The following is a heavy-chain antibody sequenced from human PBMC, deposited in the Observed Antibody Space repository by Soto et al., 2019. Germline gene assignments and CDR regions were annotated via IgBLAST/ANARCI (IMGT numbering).Heavy chain of an antibody. J-gene: IGHJ4*02. D-gene: IGHD4-17*01. CDR2: IKQDGSEK. CDR1: GFTFSSYW. Sequence: GSLRLSCAASGFTFSSYWMSWVRQAPGKGLEWVANIKQDGSEKYYVDSVKGRFTISRDKSTNTLYLHMNSLRAEDTAVYYCARGSAYSDYDLEYWGQGTLVTVSS. V-gene: IGHV3-7*03. CDR3: ARGSAYSDYDLEY.